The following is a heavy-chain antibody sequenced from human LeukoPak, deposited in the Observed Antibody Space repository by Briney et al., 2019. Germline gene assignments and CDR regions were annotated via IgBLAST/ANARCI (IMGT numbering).Heavy chain of an antibody. J-gene: IGHJ4*02. D-gene: IGHD4-17*01. V-gene: IGHV3-30*12. Sequence: GGSLRLSCAASGFTFSSYGMHWVRQAPGKGLEWVAVIRNVGSDKYYADSVKGRFTISRDNSQNTMYGQMNSLRAEDTAVYYRARENDYALDYWGQGTLVTVSS. CDR1: GFTFSSYG. CDR3: ARENDYALDY. CDR2: IRNVGSDK.